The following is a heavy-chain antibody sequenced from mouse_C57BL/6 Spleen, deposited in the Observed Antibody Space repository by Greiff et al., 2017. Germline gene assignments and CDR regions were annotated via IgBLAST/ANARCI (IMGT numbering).Heavy chain of an antibody. Sequence: VQLQQSGAELMKPGASVKLSCKASGYTFTGYWMEWVTQRPGQGLEWIGGILPGSGSTNYNEKFKGKATFTEDTSSNTAYMQLSSLTTEDSAIYYCARLWLGSRLDYWGQGTTLTVSS. CDR2: ILPGSGST. V-gene: IGHV1-9*01. CDR1: GYTFTGYW. J-gene: IGHJ2*01. CDR3: ARLWLGSRLDY. D-gene: IGHD2-2*01.